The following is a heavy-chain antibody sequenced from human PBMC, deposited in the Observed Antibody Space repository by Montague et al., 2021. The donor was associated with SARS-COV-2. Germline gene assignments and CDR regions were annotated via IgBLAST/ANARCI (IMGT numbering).Heavy chain of an antibody. CDR1: GGSVSSGSYY. V-gene: IGHV4-61*01. Sequence: SETLSLTCIVSGGSVSSGSYYWSWIRQPPRKGLEWIGYIYFGGSTYCNPSLKSRVTISVDTSKNQFSLKLSSVTAADTAVYYCARDPWRITIFGVVTSYGMDVWGQGTTVTVSS. CDR2: IYFGGST. J-gene: IGHJ6*02. CDR3: ARDPWRITIFGVVTSYGMDV. D-gene: IGHD3-3*01.